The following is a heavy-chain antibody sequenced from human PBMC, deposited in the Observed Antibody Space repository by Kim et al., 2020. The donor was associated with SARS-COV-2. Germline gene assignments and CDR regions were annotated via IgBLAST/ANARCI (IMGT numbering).Heavy chain of an antibody. Sequence: GGSLRLSCVASGFTFNVYSMSWVRQAPGKGLEWVSVICGGAGTYYSASSVGRLFTFSSDTSNTLLFLLMNLLTDDTTALYYSARMGSFHDFDYSYY. V-gene: IGHV3-23*01. D-gene: IGHD3-10*01. J-gene: IGHJ6*01. CDR1: GFTFNVYS. CDR2: ICGGAGTY. CDR3: ARMGSFHDFDYSYY.